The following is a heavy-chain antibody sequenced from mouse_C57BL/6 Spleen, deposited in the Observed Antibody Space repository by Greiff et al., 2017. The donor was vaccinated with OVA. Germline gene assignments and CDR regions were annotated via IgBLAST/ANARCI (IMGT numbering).Heavy chain of an antibody. CDR3: ALNYKGGGDY. D-gene: IGHD2-12*01. Sequence: QVQLQQPGAELVLPGASVKLSCKASGYPFTSYWMHWVKQRPGQGLEWIGEIDPSASYTNSNQKFKGESTLTVDKSSSTAYMQLSSRTSEDSAVYYCALNYKGGGDYWGQGTTRTVSS. V-gene: IGHV1-69*01. CDR2: IDPSASYT. J-gene: IGHJ2*01. CDR1: GYPFTSYW.